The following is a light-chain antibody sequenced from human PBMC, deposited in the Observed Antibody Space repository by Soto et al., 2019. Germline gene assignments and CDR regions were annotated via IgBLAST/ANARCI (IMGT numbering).Light chain of an antibody. CDR2: EVS. CDR3: CSFARSRIL. J-gene: IGLJ1*01. V-gene: IGLV2-23*02. CDR1: SSDVGSYNL. Sequence: QSAQTQPASVSESPGQSVTFSCTGTSSDVGSYNLVSWYQQHPGKAPKLMIYEVSERPAGVSNRFSGSKSANTASLTISGLQAEDDADYYCCSFARSRILFGTGTKVTVL.